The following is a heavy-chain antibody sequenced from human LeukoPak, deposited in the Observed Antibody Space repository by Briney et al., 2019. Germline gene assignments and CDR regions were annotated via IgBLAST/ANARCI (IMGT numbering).Heavy chain of an antibody. CDR3: ARSAEWLRNAFDI. CDR2: MHNSGSS. V-gene: IGHV4-59*01. J-gene: IGHJ3*02. CDR1: GASTSHFY. D-gene: IGHD5-12*01. Sequence: SETLSLSCTVSGASTSHFYWNWIRQPPGKGLEWIGYMHNSGSSKHSPSLKSRVTISIDTSKNQYSLQLTSVTAADTAIYYCARSAEWLRNAFDIWGQGTMVSVSS.